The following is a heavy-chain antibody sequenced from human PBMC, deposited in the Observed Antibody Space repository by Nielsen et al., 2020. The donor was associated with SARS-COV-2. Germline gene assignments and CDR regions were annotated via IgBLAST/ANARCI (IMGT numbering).Heavy chain of an antibody. V-gene: IGHV3-21*01. D-gene: IGHD3-22*01. Sequence: GGSMRLSCAASGFTFSSYSMNWVRQAPGKGLEWVSSISSSSSYIYYADSVKGRFTISRDNAKNSLYLQMNSLRAEDTAVYYCARDSSAYYYYGMDVWGQGTTVTVSS. CDR2: ISSSSSYI. J-gene: IGHJ6*02. CDR3: ARDSSAYYYYGMDV. CDR1: GFTFSSYS.